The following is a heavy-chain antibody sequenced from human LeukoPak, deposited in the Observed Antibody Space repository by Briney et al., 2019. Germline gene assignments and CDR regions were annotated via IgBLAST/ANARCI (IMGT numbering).Heavy chain of an antibody. V-gene: IGHV3-7*01. CDR2: IKPDGSEK. Sequence: PGGSLRLSCAASGFTFSSYAMSWVRQAPGKGPEWVTNIKPDGSEKNYVDSVKGRFTVSRDNAKNSLYLQMNNLRAEDTTVYYCARLLWRPNDVSGYRPLDHWGQGTLVTVSS. J-gene: IGHJ4*02. D-gene: IGHD3-22*01. CDR3: ARLLWRPNDVSGYRPLDH. CDR1: GFTFSSYA.